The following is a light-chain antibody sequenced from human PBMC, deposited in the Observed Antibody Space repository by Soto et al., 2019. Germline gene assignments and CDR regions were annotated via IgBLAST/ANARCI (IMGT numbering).Light chain of an antibody. J-gene: IGLJ1*01. Sequence: QSALTQPASVSGCPGQSITSSCTGTSSDVGNYKYVSWYQQHPGKAPKLMIYEVSNRPSGVSNRFSGSKSGNTASLTISGLQAEDETDYYCFSYTSSGTYVFGTGTKVTVL. CDR2: EVS. CDR3: FSYTSSGTYV. V-gene: IGLV2-14*01. CDR1: SSDVGNYKY.